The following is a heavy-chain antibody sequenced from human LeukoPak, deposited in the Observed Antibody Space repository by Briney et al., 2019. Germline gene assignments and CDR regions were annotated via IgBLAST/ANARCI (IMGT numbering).Heavy chain of an antibody. CDR3: ARASIHDSSGYYYDY. CDR1: GDSISSFY. Sequence: PSETLSLTCTISGDSISSFYWSWIRQPAGKGLEWIGHIYTSGSTNYSPSLKSRVTISVDTSKNQFPLKLSSVTAADTAVYYCARASIHDSSGYYYDYWGQGTLVTVSS. V-gene: IGHV4-4*07. D-gene: IGHD3-22*01. J-gene: IGHJ4*02. CDR2: IYTSGST.